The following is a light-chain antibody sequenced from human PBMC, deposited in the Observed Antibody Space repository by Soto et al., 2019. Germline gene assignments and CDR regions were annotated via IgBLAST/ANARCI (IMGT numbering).Light chain of an antibody. V-gene: IGLV2-8*01. CDR2: DVT. Sequence: QSALTQSPSASGSPGQSVTISCTGTSSDIGGYNSVSWYQQHPGKAPKVMIYDVTKRPSGVPDRFSDSKFGNTASLTVSALQAEDEADYYCSSYTDRKHLVFGTGTKVTVL. CDR1: SSDIGGYNS. CDR3: SSYTDRKHLV. J-gene: IGLJ1*01.